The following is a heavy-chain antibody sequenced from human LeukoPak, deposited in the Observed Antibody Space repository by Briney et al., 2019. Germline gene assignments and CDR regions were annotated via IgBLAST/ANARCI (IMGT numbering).Heavy chain of an antibody. J-gene: IGHJ4*02. D-gene: IGHD6-19*01. V-gene: IGHV4-39*01. CDR3: ARRGVAGTFDY. Sequence: SETLSPTCTVSGGSISSSSYYWGWIRQPPGKGLEWIGSIYYSGSTYYNPSLKSRVTISVDTSKNQFSLKLSSVTAADTAVYYCARRGVAGTFDYWGQGTLVTVSS. CDR1: GGSISSSSYY. CDR2: IYYSGST.